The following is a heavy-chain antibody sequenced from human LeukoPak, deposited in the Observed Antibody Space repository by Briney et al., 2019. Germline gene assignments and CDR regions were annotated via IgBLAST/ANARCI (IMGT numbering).Heavy chain of an antibody. CDR3: ARGTYYYDSSGYYADDY. J-gene: IGHJ4*02. CDR2: INPDGSVT. V-gene: IGHV3-74*01. CDR1: GFTFRSHW. D-gene: IGHD3-22*01. Sequence: PGESLRLSCPMSGFTFRSHWMHWVRQAPGKGLEWVSRINPDGSVTYYADAVKGRFTISRDNSKNTLYLQMNSLRAEDTAVYYCARGTYYYDSSGYYADDYWGQGTLVTVSS.